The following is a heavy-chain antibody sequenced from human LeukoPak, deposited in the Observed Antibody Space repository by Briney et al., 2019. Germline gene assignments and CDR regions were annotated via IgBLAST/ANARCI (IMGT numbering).Heavy chain of an antibody. J-gene: IGHJ4*02. D-gene: IGHD6-19*01. CDR2: ISSSSSTI. CDR3: AKKGDSSGWPIYYYFDY. Sequence: GGSLRLSCAASGFTFSSYAMGWVRQAPGMGLEWISYISSSSSTIYYAESVKGRFTISRDNAKKLLFLQMNTLGVEDTAVYYCAKKGDSSGWPIYYYFDYWGQGTLVTVSS. V-gene: IGHV3-48*01. CDR1: GFTFSSYA.